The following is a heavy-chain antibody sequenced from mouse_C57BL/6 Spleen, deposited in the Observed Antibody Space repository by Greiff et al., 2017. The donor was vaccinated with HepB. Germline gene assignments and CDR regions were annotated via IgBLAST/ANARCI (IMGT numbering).Heavy chain of an antibody. CDR1: GFTFSDYG. V-gene: IGHV5-17*01. CDR2: ISSGSSTI. CDR3: AREPYDYDGFWYFDV. Sequence: QVVESGGGLVKPGGSLKLSCAASGFTFSDYGMHWVRQAPEKGLEWVAYISSGSSTIYYADTVKGRFTISRDNAKNTLFLQMTSLRSEDTAMYYCAREPYDYDGFWYFDVWGTGTTVTVSS. D-gene: IGHD2-4*01. J-gene: IGHJ1*03.